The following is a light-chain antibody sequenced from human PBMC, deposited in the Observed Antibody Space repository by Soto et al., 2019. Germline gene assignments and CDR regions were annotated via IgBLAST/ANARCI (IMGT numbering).Light chain of an antibody. Sequence: DIQMTQSPSTLSASVGDRVTITCRASQSISNWLAWYQQKPGKAPKLLIYKASNLESGVPSRFSGSGSGTEFTLTISGLQPDDFATYYCQQDNSYWTFGQGTKVEI. CDR3: QQDNSYWT. J-gene: IGKJ1*01. V-gene: IGKV1-5*03. CDR1: QSISNW. CDR2: KAS.